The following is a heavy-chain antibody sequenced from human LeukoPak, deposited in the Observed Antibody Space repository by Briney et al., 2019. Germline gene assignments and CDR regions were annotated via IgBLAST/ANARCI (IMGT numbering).Heavy chain of an antibody. J-gene: IGHJ4*02. Sequence: GASVKVSCKASGYTFTGYYMHWVRQAPGKGLEWMGGFDPEDGETIYAQKFQGRVTMTEDTSTDTAYMELSSLRSEDTAVYYCATDSGSYRGIYWGQGTLVTVSS. D-gene: IGHD1-26*01. V-gene: IGHV1-24*01. CDR1: GYTFTGYY. CDR2: FDPEDGET. CDR3: ATDSGSYRGIY.